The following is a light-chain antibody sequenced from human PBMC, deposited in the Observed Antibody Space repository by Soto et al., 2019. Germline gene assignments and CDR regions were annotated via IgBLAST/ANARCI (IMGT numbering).Light chain of an antibody. Sequence: DIQLTQSPSFLSASLGDRVTITCRASQGISSYLAWYQQKPGKAPKLLIYAASTLQSGVPSRFSGSGSGTEFTLTISSLQPEDFATYYCQQLNSYPFTFGGGTKVDIK. J-gene: IGKJ4*01. CDR2: AAS. CDR3: QQLNSYPFT. CDR1: QGISSY. V-gene: IGKV1-9*01.